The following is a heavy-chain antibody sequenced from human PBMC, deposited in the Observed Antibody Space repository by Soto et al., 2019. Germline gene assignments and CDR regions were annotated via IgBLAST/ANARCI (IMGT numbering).Heavy chain of an antibody. CDR1: GFTFSSYD. J-gene: IGHJ6*02. Sequence: GGSLRLSCAASGFTFSSYDMHWVRQATGKGLEWVSAIGTAGDTYYPGSVKGRFTISRENAKNSLYLQMNSLRAEDTAVYYCARELLLRDYYYGMDVWGQGTTVTVSS. CDR2: IGTAGDT. V-gene: IGHV3-13*01. D-gene: IGHD2-15*01. CDR3: ARELLLRDYYYGMDV.